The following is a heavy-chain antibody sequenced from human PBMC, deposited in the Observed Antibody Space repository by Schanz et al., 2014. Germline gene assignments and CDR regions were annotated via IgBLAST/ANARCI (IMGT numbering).Heavy chain of an antibody. CDR2: ISSDGTNK. CDR1: GFTFSNFG. V-gene: IGHV3-30*03. D-gene: IGHD6-6*01. Sequence: QVQLVESGGGVVQPGRSLRLSCAASGFTFSNFGLHWVRQAPGKGLNWVAVISSDGTNKYYADSVQGRFTLSKDFSKDTRYMQMTSLRPEDTAVYYCARLATSKSRLGDAVDIWGQGTMVTVSS. J-gene: IGHJ3*02. CDR3: ARLATSKSRLGDAVDI.